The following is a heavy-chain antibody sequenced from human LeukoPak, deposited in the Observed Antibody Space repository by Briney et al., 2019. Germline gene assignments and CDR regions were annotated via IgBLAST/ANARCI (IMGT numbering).Heavy chain of an antibody. D-gene: IGHD6-19*01. V-gene: IGHV4-34*01. CDR3: ARVPSRGQWLVRSLDDYYYGMDV. J-gene: IGHJ6*02. Sequence: SETLSLTCAVYGGSFSGYYWSWIRQPPGKGLEWIGEINHSGSTNYNPSLKSRVTISVDTSKNQFSLKLSSVTAADTAVYYCARVPSRGQWLVRSLDDYYYGMDVWGQGTTVTVSS. CDR2: INHSGST. CDR1: GGSFSGYY.